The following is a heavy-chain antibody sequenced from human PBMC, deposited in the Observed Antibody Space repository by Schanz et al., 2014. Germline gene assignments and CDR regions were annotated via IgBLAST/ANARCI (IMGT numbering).Heavy chain of an antibody. V-gene: IGHV4-31*03. CDR1: GASVSSGGAY. J-gene: IGHJ3*02. CDR3: ARDRGHGDLPGDI. CDR2: ISYSGST. Sequence: QVQLQESGPGRLKPSQTLSLTCTVSGASVSSGGAYWSWIRQHPGKGLEWIGFISYSGSTYYNPSLKSRVTISVDTSKNQFSLNLSSATAADTAVYYCARDRGHGDLPGDIWGQGTMVTVSS. D-gene: IGHD4-17*01.